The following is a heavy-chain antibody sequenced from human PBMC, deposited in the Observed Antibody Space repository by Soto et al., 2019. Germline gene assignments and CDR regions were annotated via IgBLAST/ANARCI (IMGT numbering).Heavy chain of an antibody. V-gene: IGHV4-39*01. CDR1: GGSISSSSSY. D-gene: IGHD3-10*01. CDR2: IYYGGSS. J-gene: IGHJ4*02. CDR3: ARTNYYGSGSYYWVDY. Sequence: QLQLQESGPGLVKPSETLTLTCVVSGGSISSSSSYWGWIRQPPGKGLEWIGNIYYGGSSYYNPSLSSRVTIPVDTSKNQFPLNLSSVTAADTAVYYCARTNYYGSGSYYWVDYWGQGTLVTVSS.